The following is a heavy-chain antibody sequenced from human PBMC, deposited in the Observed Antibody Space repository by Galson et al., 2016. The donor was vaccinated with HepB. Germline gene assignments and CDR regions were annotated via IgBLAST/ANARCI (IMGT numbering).Heavy chain of an antibody. CDR1: GFSFSTYN. CDR2: ITTRSNYI. J-gene: IGHJ4*02. CDR3: ARRGAGSGRGGSDF. V-gene: IGHV3-21*01. Sequence: SLRLSCAASGFSFSTYNMNWVRQAPGKGLEWASCITTRSNYIYYADSVKGRFTVSRDDAKNSPYLQMNSLRAEDTAVYYCARRGAGSGRGGSDFWGQGTLVTVSS. D-gene: IGHD6-19*01.